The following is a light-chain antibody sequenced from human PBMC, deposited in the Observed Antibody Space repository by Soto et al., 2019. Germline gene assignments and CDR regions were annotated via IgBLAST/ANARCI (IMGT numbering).Light chain of an antibody. V-gene: IGLV2-14*01. Sequence: ALTQPASVSGSPGQSITISCTGTSSDVGGYNYVSWYQHHAGKAPRLMIYASSNRPSGVSHRFSGSRSGNTASLTISGLQAEDEADYYCSSYTSGTTLYVFGTGTKVTVL. J-gene: IGLJ1*01. CDR1: SSDVGGYNY. CDR3: SSYTSGTTLYV. CDR2: ASS.